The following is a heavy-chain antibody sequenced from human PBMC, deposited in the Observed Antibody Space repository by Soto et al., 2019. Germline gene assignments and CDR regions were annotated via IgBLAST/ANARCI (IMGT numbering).Heavy chain of an antibody. J-gene: IGHJ6*03. V-gene: IGHV4-4*02. D-gene: IGHD3-16*01. CDR3: ARGVWVLGSSRRYYYYMDV. CDR2: IYHSGST. CDR1: SGSISSSNW. Sequence: QVQLQESGPGLVKPSGTLSLTCAVSSGSISSSNWWSWVRQPPGKGLEWIGEIYHSGSTNYNPSLQSRVTISVDKSKNQFSLKLSSVTAADTAVYYCARGVWVLGSSRRYYYYMDVWGKGTTVTVSS.